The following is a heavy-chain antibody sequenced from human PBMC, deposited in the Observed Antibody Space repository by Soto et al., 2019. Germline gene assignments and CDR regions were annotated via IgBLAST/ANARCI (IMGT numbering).Heavy chain of an antibody. CDR2: IYTSGST. V-gene: IGHV4-4*07. CDR1: GGSISSYY. J-gene: IGHJ3*02. D-gene: IGHD2-8*01. CDR3: AMSRVYANPHAFDI. Sequence: SETLSLTCTVSGGSISSYYWSWIRQPAGKGLEWIGRIYTSGSTNYNPSLKSRVTMSVDTSKNQFSLKLSSVTAADTAVYYCAMSRVYANPHAFDIWGQGIMVIVSS.